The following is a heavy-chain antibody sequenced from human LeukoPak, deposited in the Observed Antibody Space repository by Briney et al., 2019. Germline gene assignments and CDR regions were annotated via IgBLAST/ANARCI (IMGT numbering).Heavy chain of an antibody. J-gene: IGHJ5*02. Sequence: SETLSLTCTVSGGSISSYYWSWIRQPPGKGLEWIGYIYYSGSTNYNPSLKSRVTISVDTPKNQFSLKLSSVTAADTAVYYCARYPGYCSGGSCRNWFDPWGQGTLVTVSS. V-gene: IGHV4-59*01. D-gene: IGHD2-15*01. CDR1: GGSISSYY. CDR3: ARYPGYCSGGSCRNWFDP. CDR2: IYYSGST.